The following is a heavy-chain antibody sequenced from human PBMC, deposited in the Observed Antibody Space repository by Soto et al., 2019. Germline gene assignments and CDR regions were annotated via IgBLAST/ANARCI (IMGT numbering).Heavy chain of an antibody. CDR3: AKVKRIAPTDFYPDMDV. V-gene: IGHV3-30*18. D-gene: IGHD2-21*02. CDR2: ISSDGRNK. CDR1: GFSFSTYG. J-gene: IGHJ6*01. Sequence: GGSLRLSCAASGFSFSTYGMHWVRQAPGKGLEWVAVISSDGRNKFYADSVKGRFTVSRDNSKSTLLLQMDSLRAEDTAVYYCAKVKRIAPTDFYPDMDVWGQGTMVTVSS.